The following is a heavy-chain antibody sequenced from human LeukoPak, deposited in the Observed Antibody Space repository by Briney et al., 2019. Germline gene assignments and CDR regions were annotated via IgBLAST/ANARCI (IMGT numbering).Heavy chain of an antibody. CDR2: VST. J-gene: IGHJ6*02. Sequence: VSTYYADSVKGRFTISRDNSKNTLYLQMNSLRAEDTAVYYCAKTYYYGSGSPWGYYYGMDVWGQGTTVTVSS. V-gene: IGHV3-23*01. CDR3: AKTYYYGSGSPWGYYYGMDV. D-gene: IGHD3-10*01.